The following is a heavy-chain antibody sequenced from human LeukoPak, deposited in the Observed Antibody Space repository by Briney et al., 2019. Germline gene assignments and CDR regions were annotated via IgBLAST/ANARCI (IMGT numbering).Heavy chain of an antibody. D-gene: IGHD4-17*01. V-gene: IGHV3-74*01. J-gene: IGHJ4*02. CDR2: INSDGSCT. Sequence: GGSLRLSCAASGFTFSSYWMHWVRQAPGKGLVWVSRINSDGSCTSYADSVKGRFTISRDNAKNTLYLQMNSLRAEDTAVYYCARVDDYGDHFDYWGQGTLVTVSS. CDR1: GFTFSSYW. CDR3: ARVDDYGDHFDY.